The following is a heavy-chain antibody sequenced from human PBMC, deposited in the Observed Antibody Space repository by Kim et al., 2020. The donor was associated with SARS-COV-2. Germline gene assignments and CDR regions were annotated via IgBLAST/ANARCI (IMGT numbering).Heavy chain of an antibody. CDR2: IFSGGST. CDR1: GFTVNSNH. V-gene: IGHV3-66*01. Sequence: GGSLRLFCAASGFTVNSNHLSWVRQAPGKGLEWVSVIFSGGSTFYADSAKGRFTVSRDKSKNTLYLQMNSLRSEDTAVYYCARGRDGFSWDDWGQGTLVTVSS. D-gene: IGHD2-15*01. CDR3: ARGRDGFSWDD. J-gene: IGHJ4*02.